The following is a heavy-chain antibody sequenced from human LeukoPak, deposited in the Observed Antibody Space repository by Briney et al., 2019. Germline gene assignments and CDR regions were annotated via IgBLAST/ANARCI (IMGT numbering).Heavy chain of an antibody. Sequence: SETLSLTCAVYGGSFSGYYWSWIRQPPGKGLEWIGEINHSGSTNYNPSLKSRVTISIDTSKKQFSLRLNAVTAADTAVFYCASLRVPGYFDYWGQGTLVTVSS. D-gene: IGHD3-16*01. CDR2: INHSGST. CDR3: ASLRVPGYFDY. J-gene: IGHJ4*03. CDR1: GGSFSGYY. V-gene: IGHV4-34*01.